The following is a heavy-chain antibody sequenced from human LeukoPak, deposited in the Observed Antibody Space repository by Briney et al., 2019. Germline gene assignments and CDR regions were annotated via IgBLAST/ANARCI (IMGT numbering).Heavy chain of an antibody. CDR2: IKEDGTEE. CDR1: GFTFSSSW. J-gene: IGHJ4*02. V-gene: IGHV3-7*05. CDR3: AKGTQYFDFLDY. Sequence: PGGSLSHSCAASGFTFSSSWMTWVRQAPGKGLEWVAHIKEDGTEEYYVDSVKGRFTISRDNAKNSLYLQMNSLRAEDTAVYYCAKGTQYFDFLDYWGQATL. D-gene: IGHD3-3*01.